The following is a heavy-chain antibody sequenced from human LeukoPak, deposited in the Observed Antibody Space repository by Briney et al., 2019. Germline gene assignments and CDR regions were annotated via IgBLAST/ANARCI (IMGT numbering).Heavy chain of an antibody. CDR2: INPNSGGT. D-gene: IGHD6-13*01. Sequence: ASVKVSCKASGYTFTGYYMHWVRQAPGQVLEWMGWINPNSGGTNYAQKFQGRVTMTRDTSISTAYMELSRLRSDDTAVYYCARAPFLQYSSRGWGGAFDIWGQGTMVTVSS. J-gene: IGHJ3*02. V-gene: IGHV1-2*02. CDR3: ARAPFLQYSSRGWGGAFDI. CDR1: GYTFTGYY.